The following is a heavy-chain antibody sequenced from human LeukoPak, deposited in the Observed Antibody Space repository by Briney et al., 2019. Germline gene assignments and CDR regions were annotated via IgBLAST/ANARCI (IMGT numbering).Heavy chain of an antibody. Sequence: PGGSLRLSCAASGLTFSSYSMNWVRQAPGKGLEWVSGISGSGGSTYNADSVRGRFTISRDNSKNTLYLQMNSLKTEDTAVYYCTTDFPVLVGATDYWGQGTLVTVSS. J-gene: IGHJ4*02. CDR3: TTDFPVLVGATDY. V-gene: IGHV3-23*01. CDR1: GLTFSSYS. D-gene: IGHD1-26*01. CDR2: ISGSGGST.